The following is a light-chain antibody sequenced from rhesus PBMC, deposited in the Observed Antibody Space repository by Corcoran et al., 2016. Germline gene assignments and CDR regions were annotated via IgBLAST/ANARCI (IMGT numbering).Light chain of an antibody. J-gene: IGKJ3*01. CDR3: QPHNSYPFT. CDR2: DAH. V-gene: IGKV1-33*02. CDR1: QGIRKF. Sequence: DIQMTQSPSSLSASVGDTVTITCQASQGIRKFLAWYQQKPGKAPKRLFYDAHTLQSGVPSRFRGSGSGTEFTLTISSRQPEDFATYYCQPHNSYPFTFGPGTKLDI.